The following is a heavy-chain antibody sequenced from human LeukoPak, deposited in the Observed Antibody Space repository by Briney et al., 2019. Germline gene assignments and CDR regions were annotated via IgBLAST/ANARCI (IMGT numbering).Heavy chain of an antibody. D-gene: IGHD5-18*01. V-gene: IGHV3-30*02. CDR2: IRYDGTNK. CDR1: GFTFSSYG. CDR3: AKEVYSYGPFDY. Sequence: PGGSLRLSCAASGFTFSSYGMHWVRQAPGKGLEWVAFIRYDGTNKYDADSVKGRFTISRDNSKNTLYLQMNSLRTEDTAVYYCAKEVYSYGPFDYWGQGALVTVSS. J-gene: IGHJ4*02.